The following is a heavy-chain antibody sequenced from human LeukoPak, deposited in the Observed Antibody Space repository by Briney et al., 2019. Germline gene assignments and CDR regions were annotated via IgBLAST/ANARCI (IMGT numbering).Heavy chain of an antibody. Sequence: SETLSLTCTVSGGSISSYYWSWIRQPPGKGLEWMGYIYYSGSTNYNPSLKSRVTISVDTSKNQFSLRLSSVTAADTAVYYCARVTGYMIEDYFDYWGQGTLVTVSS. CDR1: GGSISSYY. CDR2: IYYSGST. CDR3: ARVTGYMIEDYFDY. V-gene: IGHV4-59*01. D-gene: IGHD3-22*01. J-gene: IGHJ4*02.